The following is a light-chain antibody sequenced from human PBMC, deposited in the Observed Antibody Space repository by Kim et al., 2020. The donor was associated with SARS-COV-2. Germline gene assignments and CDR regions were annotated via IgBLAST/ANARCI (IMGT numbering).Light chain of an antibody. V-gene: IGKV4-1*01. J-gene: IGKJ4*01. Sequence: ATINCQSSQSVLYSSKNKDYLAWYQQKPGPPPKLLIFLASTRESGVPDRFSGSGSGTDFTLTISSLQAEDVAVYYCQQYYSTLLTFGGGTKVDIK. CDR2: LAS. CDR3: QQYYSTLLT. CDR1: QSVLYSSKNKDY.